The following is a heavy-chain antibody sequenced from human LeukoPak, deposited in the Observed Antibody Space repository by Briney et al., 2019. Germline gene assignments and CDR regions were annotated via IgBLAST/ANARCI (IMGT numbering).Heavy chain of an antibody. J-gene: IGHJ6*02. CDR2: IYYSGST. V-gene: IGHV4-59*01. CDR1: GGSISSYY. D-gene: IGHD3-10*01. Sequence: SETLSLTCTVSGGSISSYYWSWIRQPPGKGLEWIGYIYYSGSTNYNPSLKSRVTISVDTSKNQFSLKLSSVTAADTAVYYCAGTYYYGSGPMDVWGQGTTVTISS. CDR3: AGTYYYGSGPMDV.